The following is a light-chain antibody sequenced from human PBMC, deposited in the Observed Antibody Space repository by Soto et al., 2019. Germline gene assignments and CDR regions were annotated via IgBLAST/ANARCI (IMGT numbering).Light chain of an antibody. CDR3: QHYGSSLWT. J-gene: IGKJ1*01. CDR2: GAS. V-gene: IGKV3-20*01. Sequence: EIVLTQSPGTLSVSPGERATLSCRASQSVSSSYLAWYQQKPGQAPSLLIYGASSRATGIPDRFSGSGSETDFTLTISRLEPEDFAVYYCQHYGSSLWTFGQGTKVEIK. CDR1: QSVSSSY.